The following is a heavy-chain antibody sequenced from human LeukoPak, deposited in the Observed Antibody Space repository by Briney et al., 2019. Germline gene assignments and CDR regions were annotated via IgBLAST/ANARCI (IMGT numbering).Heavy chain of an antibody. V-gene: IGHV3-20*04. Sequence: GGSLRPSCAASGFTFDDCGMSWVRQAPGKGLEWVSGINWNGGSTGYADSVKGRFTISRDNVKNSLYLQMNSLRAEDTALYYCARSTTVTTGPHAFDIWGQGTMVTVSS. J-gene: IGHJ3*02. CDR3: ARSTTVTTGPHAFDI. D-gene: IGHD4-17*01. CDR1: GFTFDDCG. CDR2: INWNGGST.